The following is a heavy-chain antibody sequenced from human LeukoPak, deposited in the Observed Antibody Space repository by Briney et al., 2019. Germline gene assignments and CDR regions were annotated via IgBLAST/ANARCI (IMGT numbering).Heavy chain of an antibody. CDR3: ARGIGRELNTH. V-gene: IGHV4-4*02. CDR2: VNHSGNT. J-gene: IGHJ4*02. Sequence: SETLSLTCAVSSGSISSTTWWSWVRQPPGKGLEWIGEVNHSGNTYYNPSLTSRVTISVDMSDNQFSLKMTSMTAADTAVYYCARGIGRELNTHWGQGTLVTVSS. CDR1: SGSISSTTW. D-gene: IGHD1-26*01.